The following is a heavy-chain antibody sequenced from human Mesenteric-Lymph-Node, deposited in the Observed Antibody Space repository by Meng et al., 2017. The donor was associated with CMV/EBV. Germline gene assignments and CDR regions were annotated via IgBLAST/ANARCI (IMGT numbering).Heavy chain of an antibody. CDR3: ARPQSPRYCSSTSCYPGGMDV. Sequence: ASVKVSCKAFGYTFTGYYMHWVRQAPGQGLEWMGWINPNSGGTNYAQKFQGRVTMTRDTSISTAYMELSRLRSDDTAVYYCARPQSPRYCSSTSCYPGGMDVWGQGTTVTVSS. CDR2: INPNSGGT. J-gene: IGHJ6*02. CDR1: GYTFTGYY. D-gene: IGHD2-2*01. V-gene: IGHV1-2*02.